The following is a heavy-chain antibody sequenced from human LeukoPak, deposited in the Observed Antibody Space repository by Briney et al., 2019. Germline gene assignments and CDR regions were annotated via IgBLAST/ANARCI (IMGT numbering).Heavy chain of an antibody. CDR3: ATTMKSYGSRNDAFDI. CDR2: IYYSGST. D-gene: IGHD5-18*01. J-gene: IGHJ3*02. V-gene: IGHV4-59*12. CDR1: GGSISSYY. Sequence: PSETLSLTCTVSGGSISSYYWSWIRQPPGKGLEWIGYIYYSGSTNYNPSLKSRVTISVDTSKNQFSLKLSSVTAADTAVYYCATTMKSYGSRNDAFDIWGRGTMVTVSS.